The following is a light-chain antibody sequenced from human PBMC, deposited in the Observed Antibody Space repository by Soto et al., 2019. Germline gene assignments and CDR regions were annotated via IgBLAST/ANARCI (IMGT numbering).Light chain of an antibody. CDR2: EVS. CDR3: SSFISSSTIV. Sequence: QSALTQPASVSGAPGQSITISCTGTSSDVGDYKYVSWYQKHPGKAPKALIYEVSNRPSDVSLRFSGSKSGTTAFLTISGLPAEDEADYYCSSFISSSTIVFGSGTKVTVL. J-gene: IGLJ1*01. V-gene: IGLV2-14*01. CDR1: SSDVGDYKY.